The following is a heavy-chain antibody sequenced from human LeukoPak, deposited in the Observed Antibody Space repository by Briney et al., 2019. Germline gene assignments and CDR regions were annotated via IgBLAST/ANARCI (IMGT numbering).Heavy chain of an antibody. CDR3: ARTATVTTSDFDY. D-gene: IGHD4-17*01. J-gene: IGHJ4*02. CDR1: GGSISSSSYY. V-gene: IGHV4-61*01. CDR2: IYYSGST. Sequence: SESLSLTCTVSGGSISSSSYYWSWIRQPPGKGLEWIGYIYYSGSTNYNPSLKSRVTISVDTSKNQFSLKLSSVTAADTAVYYCARTATVTTSDFDYWGQGTLVTVSS.